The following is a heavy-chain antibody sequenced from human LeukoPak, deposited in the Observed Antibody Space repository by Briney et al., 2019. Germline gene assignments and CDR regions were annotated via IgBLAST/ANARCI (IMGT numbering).Heavy chain of an antibody. J-gene: IGHJ6*03. Sequence: SVKVSCKASGYTFTSYGISWVRQAPGQGLEWMGGIIPIFGTANYAQKFQGRVTITTDESTSTAYMELSSLRSEDTAVYYWARKSKPGGYMDVWGKGTKVTVSS. V-gene: IGHV1-69*05. CDR3: ARKSKPGGYMDV. D-gene: IGHD3-10*01. CDR1: GYTFTSYG. CDR2: IIPIFGTA.